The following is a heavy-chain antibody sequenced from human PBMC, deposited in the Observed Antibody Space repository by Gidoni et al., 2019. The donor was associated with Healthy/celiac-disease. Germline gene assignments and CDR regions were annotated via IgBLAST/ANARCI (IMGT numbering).Heavy chain of an antibody. CDR3: AKHYDSNRYYFDY. J-gene: IGHJ4*02. CDR1: GFTFSSHA. D-gene: IGHD3-22*01. CDR2: ISGSGGST. Sequence: EVQLVESGGGLVQPGGSMRLSCAAYGFTFSSHAMSWVRQAPGKGLEWVSSISGSGGSTYYAASVKGRFTISRDNSKNTLYLQMNSLRAEDTAVYYCAKHYDSNRYYFDYWGQGTLVTVSS. V-gene: IGHV3-23*04.